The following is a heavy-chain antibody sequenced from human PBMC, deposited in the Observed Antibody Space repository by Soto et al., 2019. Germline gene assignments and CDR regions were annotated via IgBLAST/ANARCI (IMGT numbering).Heavy chain of an antibody. CDR3: ARDFWSGPPYYYCYGMDV. D-gene: IGHD3-3*01. CDR1: GGTFSSYA. Sequence: QVQLVQSGAEVKKPGSSVKVSCKASGGTFSSYAISWVRQAPGQGLEWMGGIIPIFGTANYAQKFQGRVTITADESTSTAYMELSSLRSEDTAVYYCARDFWSGPPYYYCYGMDVWGQGTTVTVSS. V-gene: IGHV1-69*12. J-gene: IGHJ6*02. CDR2: IIPIFGTA.